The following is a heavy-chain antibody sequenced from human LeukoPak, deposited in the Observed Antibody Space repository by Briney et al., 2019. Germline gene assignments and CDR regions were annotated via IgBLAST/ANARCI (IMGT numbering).Heavy chain of an antibody. D-gene: IGHD3-3*01. Sequence: SESLSLTCTVSGGSISSYYSSWIRQPAGKGLEWIGRIYTSGSTNYNPSLKSRVTMSVDTCKNQFSLQLSSVTAADAAVYYCAITYYDFWSTKKFYGMDVWGQGTTVTVSS. J-gene: IGHJ6*02. CDR2: IYTSGST. CDR3: AITYYDFWSTKKFYGMDV. V-gene: IGHV4-4*07. CDR1: GGSISSYY.